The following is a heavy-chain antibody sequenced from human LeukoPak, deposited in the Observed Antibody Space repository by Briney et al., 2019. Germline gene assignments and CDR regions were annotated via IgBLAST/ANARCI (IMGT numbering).Heavy chain of an antibody. J-gene: IGHJ5*02. D-gene: IGHD2-8*02. CDR2: IYTSGTT. CDR1: GDSISSYY. V-gene: IGHV4-4*09. Sequence: PSETLSLTCTVSGDSISSYYWSWIRQPPGKGLEWIGYIYTSGTTNYNPSLKSRVTISVDTSKNQLSLKLSSVTAADTAVYYCVRGSDYWYRFDPWGQGTLVTVSS. CDR3: VRGSDYWYRFDP.